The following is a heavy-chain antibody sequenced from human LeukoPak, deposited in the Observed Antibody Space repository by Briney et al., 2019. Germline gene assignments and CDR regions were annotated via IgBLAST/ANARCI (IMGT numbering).Heavy chain of an antibody. CDR2: IYYSGST. V-gene: IGHV4-59*01. D-gene: IGHD3-22*01. CDR1: GGSISNYY. CDR3: AREGWYYDNSGRQRGYSDH. Sequence: PSETLSLTCTDSGGSISNYYWSWIRQPPGKGLEWIGYIYYSGSTNYNPSLRSRVTISVDTSKNQFSLKLTSVTSADTAVYYCAREGWYYDNSGRQRGYSDHWGQGTLVTVSS. J-gene: IGHJ4*02.